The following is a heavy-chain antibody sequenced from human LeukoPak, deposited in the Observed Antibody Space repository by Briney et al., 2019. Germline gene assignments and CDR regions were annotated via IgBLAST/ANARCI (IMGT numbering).Heavy chain of an antibody. CDR1: GFTFSSYW. J-gene: IGHJ4*02. Sequence: GGSLRLSCAASGFTFSSYWMSWVRQAPGKGLEWVANIKQDGSEKYYVDSVKGRFTISRDNAKNSLYLQMNSQRAEDTAVYYCARASYSSGNVHFDYWGQGTLVTVSS. CDR2: IKQDGSEK. CDR3: ARASYSSGNVHFDY. D-gene: IGHD6-19*01. V-gene: IGHV3-7*01.